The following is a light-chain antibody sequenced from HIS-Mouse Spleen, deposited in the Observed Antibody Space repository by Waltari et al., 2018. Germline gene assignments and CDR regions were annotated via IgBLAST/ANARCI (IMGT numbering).Light chain of an antibody. CDR1: SSDVWSYNL. J-gene: IGLJ3*02. Sequence: QSALTQPASVSGSPGQSITLSCTGTSSDVWSYNLVPWYQQHPGKAPKLMIYEGSKRPSGVSNRFSGSKSGNTASLTISGLQAEDEADYYCCSYAGSSTWVFGGGTKLTVL. CDR3: CSYAGSSTWV. V-gene: IGLV2-23*01. CDR2: EGS.